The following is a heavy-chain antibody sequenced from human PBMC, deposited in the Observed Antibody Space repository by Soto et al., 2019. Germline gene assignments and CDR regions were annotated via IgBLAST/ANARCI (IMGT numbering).Heavy chain of an antibody. CDR2: MNPNSGNT. D-gene: IGHD6-13*01. Sequence: QVQLVQSGAEVKKPGASVKVSCKASGYTFTSYDINWVRQATGQGLEWMGWMNPNSGNTVYAQKFQGRVTMTRNTSISTAYMELSSLRSEDTAVYYCARDDVAAAGPYYYYGMDVWGQGTTVTVSS. V-gene: IGHV1-8*01. CDR3: ARDDVAAAGPYYYYGMDV. CDR1: GYTFTSYD. J-gene: IGHJ6*02.